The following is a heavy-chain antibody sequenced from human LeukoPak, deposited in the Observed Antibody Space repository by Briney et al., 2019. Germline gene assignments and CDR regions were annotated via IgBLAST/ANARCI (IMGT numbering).Heavy chain of an antibody. V-gene: IGHV5-51*01. CDR1: GYRFDNYW. CDR3: ARLLRSQLLPLLLY. CDR2: IYPGDSDT. D-gene: IGHD1-1*01. J-gene: IGHJ4*02. Sequence: GESLKISCQGSGYRFDNYWIVWMRQMPGKRLEWMGIIYPGDSDTRYSPSFEGQVTISADRSVNTAYLQWTSLRASDTAMYYCARLLRSQLLPLLLYWGQGTLVTVSS.